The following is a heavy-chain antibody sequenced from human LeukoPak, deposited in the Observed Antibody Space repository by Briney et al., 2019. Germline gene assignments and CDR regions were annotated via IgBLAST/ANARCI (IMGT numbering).Heavy chain of an antibody. CDR3: TREGSGIPGYFDY. CDR1: GDSVSSNNVA. D-gene: IGHD3-10*01. J-gene: IGHJ4*02. Sequence: SQTLSLTCAISGDSVSSNNVAWNWIRQSPSRGLERLGRTYYRSKWYNQYAVSVKSRVTVNPDTSKDQFSLQVNSVTPEDTAVYYCTREGSGIPGYFDYWGQGTLVIVSS. V-gene: IGHV6-1*01. CDR2: TYYRSKWYN.